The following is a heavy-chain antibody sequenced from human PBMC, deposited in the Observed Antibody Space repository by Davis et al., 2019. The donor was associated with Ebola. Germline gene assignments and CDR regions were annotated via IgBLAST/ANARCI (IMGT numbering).Heavy chain of an antibody. CDR3: ARVLQEVVRLDP. CDR2: INHSGST. D-gene: IGHD6-6*01. V-gene: IGHV4-4*02. Sequence: MPSDTLSLTCAVPGGSISSSNWWSWVRQPPGKGLEWIGEINHSGSTKYDPSLKSRVTISVDTSKSQFSLKVSSVTAADTAVYYCARVLQEVVRLDPWGQGTLVTVSS. CDR1: GGSISSSNW. J-gene: IGHJ5*02.